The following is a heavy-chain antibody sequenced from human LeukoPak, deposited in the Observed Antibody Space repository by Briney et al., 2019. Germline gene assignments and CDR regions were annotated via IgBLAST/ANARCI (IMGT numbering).Heavy chain of an antibody. V-gene: IGHV3-30*02. J-gene: IGHJ4*02. CDR3: AKDGGVDY. CDR2: IRYDGRSQ. D-gene: IGHD3-3*01. CDR1: GFTISDFG. Sequence: GGALRLSCSASGFTISDFGMNWVRHAPGKGLEWVAFIRYDGRSQHYVDSVKGRFTISRDNSKNTLYLQMNGLRIDDTAVYYRAKDGGVDYWGQGALVTVSS.